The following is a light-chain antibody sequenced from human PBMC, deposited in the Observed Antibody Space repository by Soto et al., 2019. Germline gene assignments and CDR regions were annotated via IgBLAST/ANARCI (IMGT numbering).Light chain of an antibody. CDR3: SSYTSSSTYV. CDR2: EVS. J-gene: IGLJ1*01. V-gene: IGLV2-14*01. Sequence: ALTQPASVSGSPGQSITISCTGTSSDVGAFNCVSWYQQHPGKAPKLMIFEVSNRPSGVSDRFSGSKSGNTASLTISGLQAEDEADYYCSSYTSSSTYVFGTGTKVTVL. CDR1: SSDVGAFNC.